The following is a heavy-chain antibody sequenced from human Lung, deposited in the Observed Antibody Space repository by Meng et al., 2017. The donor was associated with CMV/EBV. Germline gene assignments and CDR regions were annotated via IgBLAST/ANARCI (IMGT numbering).Heavy chain of an antibody. CDR2: IYSSGRT. Sequence: VQLEASVGGFIQPGGSLSLYCAAYGFSVTSYYMHWVRQAPGKGLEWVSVIYSSGRTYYADSVKGRFTISRDNSKNTVDLQMNTLRAEDTAIYYCVRGPLLGWFDPWGQGALVTVSS. V-gene: IGHV3-53*01. CDR1: GFSVTSYY. J-gene: IGHJ5*02. CDR3: VRGPLLGWFDP.